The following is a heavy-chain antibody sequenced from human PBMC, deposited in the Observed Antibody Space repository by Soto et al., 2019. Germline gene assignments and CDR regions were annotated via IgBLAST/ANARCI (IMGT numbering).Heavy chain of an antibody. CDR3: ARGGRHGDSSGYWSLGY. V-gene: IGHV4-61*01. CDR2: IYYSGNT. J-gene: IGHJ4*02. Sequence: SETLSLTCTVSGGSVSSGPYYWSWIRQPPGKGLEWIGYIYYSGNTNYNPTLKSRVTISVDTSKNQFSLKLSSVTAADTAVYYCARGGRHGDSSGYWSLGYWGQETLVTVSS. CDR1: GGSVSSGPYY. D-gene: IGHD3-22*01.